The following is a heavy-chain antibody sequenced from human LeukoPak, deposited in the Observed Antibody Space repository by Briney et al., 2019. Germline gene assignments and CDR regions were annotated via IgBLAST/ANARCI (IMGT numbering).Heavy chain of an antibody. Sequence: PGRSLRLSCAASGFXFSSYAMHWVRQAPGKGLEWGAIISYDGSNDYYADSVRGRFTISRDNSKNTLYLQMNSLRAEDTSIYYCAKESPHSGYDVGDWGQGTLVTVSS. CDR2: ISYDGSND. V-gene: IGHV3-30-3*01. J-gene: IGHJ4*02. CDR3: AKESPHSGYDVGD. CDR1: GFXFSSYA. D-gene: IGHD5-12*01.